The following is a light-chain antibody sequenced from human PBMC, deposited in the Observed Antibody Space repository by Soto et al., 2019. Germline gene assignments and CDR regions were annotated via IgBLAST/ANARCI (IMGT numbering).Light chain of an antibody. CDR3: QQYNNWPRET. CDR2: GAS. Sequence: EIVMTQSPATLSVSPGERATLSCRASQSVSSNLAWYQQKPGQAPRLLIYGASTRATGIPARFSGSGSGTEFTLTISSLQSEDFAVYYCQQYNNWPRETFGQGPKVEIK. CDR1: QSVSSN. J-gene: IGKJ1*01. V-gene: IGKV3-15*01.